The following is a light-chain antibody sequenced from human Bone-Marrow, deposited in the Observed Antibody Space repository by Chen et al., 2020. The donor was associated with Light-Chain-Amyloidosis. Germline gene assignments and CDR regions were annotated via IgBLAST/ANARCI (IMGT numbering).Light chain of an antibody. V-gene: IGLV2-23*02. CDR1: SSDVGNYNL. CDR2: EVT. CDR3: CSYAGLYTLV. Sequence: QSALTQPASVSGSPGQSITISCTGTSSDVGNYNLVSWYQQHPGKAPKLIVYEVTKRPSGVSTRFSGSKSGNTASLTISGLQAEDEAHYYCCSYAGLYTLVVGGGTKLSVV. J-gene: IGLJ2*01.